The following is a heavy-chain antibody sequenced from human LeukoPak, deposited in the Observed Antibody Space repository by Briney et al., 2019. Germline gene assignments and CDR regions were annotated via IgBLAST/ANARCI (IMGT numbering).Heavy chain of an antibody. J-gene: IGHJ4*02. D-gene: IGHD2-21*02. Sequence: ASVKVSCKASGYPFSVYYMHWVRQAPGQGLEWMGWINPNSGGTNYAQKFQGRVTMTRDTSISTAYMGLSRLRSDDTAVYYCARVPHGLIVVVTAIHFDYWGQGTLVTVSS. CDR2: INPNSGGT. V-gene: IGHV1-2*02. CDR1: GYPFSVYY. CDR3: ARVPHGLIVVVTAIHFDY.